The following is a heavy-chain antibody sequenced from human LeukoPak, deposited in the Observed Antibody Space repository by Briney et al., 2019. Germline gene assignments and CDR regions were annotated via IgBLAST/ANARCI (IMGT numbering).Heavy chain of an antibody. CDR1: GFTFSSYA. D-gene: IGHD1-1*01. V-gene: IGHV3-21*01. J-gene: IGHJ4*02. CDR3: ARGRYNWNDEEEYYFDY. Sequence: GGSLRLSCAASGFTFSSYAMSWVRQAPGKGLEWVSSISSSSSYIYYADSVKGRFTISRDNAKNSLYLQMNSLRAEDTAVYYCARGRYNWNDEEEYYFDYWGQGTLVTVSS. CDR2: ISSSSSYI.